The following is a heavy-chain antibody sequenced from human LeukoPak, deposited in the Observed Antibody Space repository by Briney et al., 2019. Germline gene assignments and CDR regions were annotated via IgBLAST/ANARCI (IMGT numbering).Heavy chain of an antibody. CDR1: GGSITSTNYY. Sequence: SETLSLTCTVSGGSITSTNYYWGWIRQPPGKGLEWIGSVYYSGSSYYNPSLKSRVTISVDTSKNQFSLRLSSVTAADTAVYYCARDMGYYGSGTPPAWFDPWGQGTLVTVSS. CDR3: ARDMGYYGSGTPPAWFDP. V-gene: IGHV4-39*07. J-gene: IGHJ5*02. CDR2: VYYSGSS. D-gene: IGHD3-10*01.